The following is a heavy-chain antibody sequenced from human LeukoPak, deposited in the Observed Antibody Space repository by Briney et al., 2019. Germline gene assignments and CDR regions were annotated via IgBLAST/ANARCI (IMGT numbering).Heavy chain of an antibody. CDR3: AKKLLTVTTWGFDY. J-gene: IGHJ4*02. CDR1: GLTFSSYW. CDR2: ISGSGGST. Sequence: GGSLRLSCAASGLTFSSYWMSWVRQVPGKGLEWVSAISGSGGSTYYADSVKGRFTISRDNSKNTLYLQMNSLRAEDTAVYYCAKKLLTVTTWGFDYWGQGTLVTVSS. V-gene: IGHV3-23*01. D-gene: IGHD4-11*01.